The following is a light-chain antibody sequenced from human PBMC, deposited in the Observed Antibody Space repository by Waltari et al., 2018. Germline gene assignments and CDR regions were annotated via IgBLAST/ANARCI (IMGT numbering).Light chain of an antibody. V-gene: IGKV3-20*01. CDR1: QSVTSSY. Sequence: EIVLTQSPGTLSLSPGERATLSCRASQSVTSSYSAWYQQKPGQAPRLLIYDASSRATGIPDRFSGSGSGTDFTITISRLEPEDFAVYYCQQYGSSPYTFGQGTKLEIK. J-gene: IGKJ2*01. CDR3: QQYGSSPYT. CDR2: DAS.